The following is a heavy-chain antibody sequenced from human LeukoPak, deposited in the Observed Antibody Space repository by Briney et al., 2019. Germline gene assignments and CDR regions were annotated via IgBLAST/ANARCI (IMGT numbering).Heavy chain of an antibody. J-gene: IGHJ4*02. Sequence: GGSPRLSCAASGFTFRSYWMHWVRQAPGKGLVWVSRINRDGSSTNHADSVKGRFTISRDNAKNTLYLQMNSLRAEDTAVYYCVRDDSSHFDYWGQGAPVTASS. CDR3: VRDDSSHFDY. CDR1: GFTFRSYW. CDR2: INRDGSST. D-gene: IGHD6-13*01. V-gene: IGHV3-74*01.